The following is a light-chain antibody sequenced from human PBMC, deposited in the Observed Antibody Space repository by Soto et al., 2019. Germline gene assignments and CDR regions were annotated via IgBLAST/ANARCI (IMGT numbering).Light chain of an antibody. V-gene: IGLV1-40*01. J-gene: IGLJ3*02. CDR1: TSNIGAGYD. CDR3: QSYDGSLSAAV. Sequence: QSALTQPPSVSGAPGQTVIISCTGSTSNIGAGYDVHWYQQLPGTAPKLLIYSNSNRPSGVPDRLSGSKSGTSASLAITGLQVEDEADYYCQSYDGSLSAAVFGGGTKLTVL. CDR2: SNS.